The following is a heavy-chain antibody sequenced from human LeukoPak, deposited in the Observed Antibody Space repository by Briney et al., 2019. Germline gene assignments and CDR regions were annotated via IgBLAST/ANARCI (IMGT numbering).Heavy chain of an antibody. CDR1: GYTFTDYA. Sequence: ASVKVSCKPSGYTFTDYAINWVRQAPGQGLEYMGWVNTNTGNPTYAQGFTGRFVFSSDSSVSTAYLQITSLKADDSAIYSCASCNDSSGYFAYWGQGTLVTVSS. V-gene: IGHV7-4-1*02. D-gene: IGHD3-22*01. CDR3: ASCNDSSGYFAY. CDR2: VNTNTGNP. J-gene: IGHJ4*02.